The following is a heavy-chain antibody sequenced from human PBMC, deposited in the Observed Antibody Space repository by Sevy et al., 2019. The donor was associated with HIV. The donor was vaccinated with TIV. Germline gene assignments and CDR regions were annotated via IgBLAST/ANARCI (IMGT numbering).Heavy chain of an antibody. CDR2: ISSSSSYI. CDR3: ARDRRTVTSGGAFDI. Sequence: GGSLRRSCAASEFTFNIYTMNWVRRAPGKGLEWVSSISSSSSYIYYADSVKGRFTISRDNAKKSLYLQMNSLRAEDTAVYYCARDRRTVTSGGAFDIWGQGTMVTVSS. D-gene: IGHD4-17*01. J-gene: IGHJ3*02. V-gene: IGHV3-21*01. CDR1: EFTFNIYT.